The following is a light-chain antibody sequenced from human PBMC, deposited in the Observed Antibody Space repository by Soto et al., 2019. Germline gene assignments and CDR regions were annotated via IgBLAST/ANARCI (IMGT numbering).Light chain of an antibody. CDR1: SSDVGGYNY. V-gene: IGLV2-14*01. J-gene: IGLJ2*01. CDR2: DVS. CDR3: SSYTSSSTRV. Sequence: QSALTRPASVSGSPGQSITISCTGTSSDVGGYNYVSWYQQHPGKAPKLMIYDVSNRPSGVSNRFSGYKSGNTASLTISGLQAEDEADYYCSSYTSSSTRVFGGGTKLTVL.